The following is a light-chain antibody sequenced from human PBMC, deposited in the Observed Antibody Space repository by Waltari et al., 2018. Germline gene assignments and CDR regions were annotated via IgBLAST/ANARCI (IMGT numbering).Light chain of an antibody. J-gene: IGLJ3*02. V-gene: IGLV3-19*01. CDR3: SSRNGRANQVV. CDR2: GKD. Sequence: SSELTQDPAVSVALGQTVRITCQGDSLRTSYARWYQLKPGQAPLLVIYGKDKRPSGIPDRIAGYSSGATSSLTITGAQAEDEADYYCSSRNGRANQVVFAGGTKVTVL. CDR1: SLRTSY.